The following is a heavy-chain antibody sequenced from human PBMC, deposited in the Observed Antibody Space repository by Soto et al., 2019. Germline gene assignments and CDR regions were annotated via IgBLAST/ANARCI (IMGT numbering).Heavy chain of an antibody. CDR3: AKDPEVVVTAPDY. J-gene: IGHJ4*02. Sequence: PGGSLRLSCAASGFTFSSYAMNWVRQAPGKGLEWVSAISGSGGSTYYVDSVKGRFTISRDNSRNTLYLQMNSLRAEDTAVYYCAKDPEVVVTAPDYWGQGTLVTVSS. V-gene: IGHV3-23*01. CDR2: ISGSGGST. CDR1: GFTFSSYA. D-gene: IGHD2-21*02.